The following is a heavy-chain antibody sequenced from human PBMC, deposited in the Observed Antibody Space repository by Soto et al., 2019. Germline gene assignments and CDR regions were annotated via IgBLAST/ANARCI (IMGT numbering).Heavy chain of an antibody. J-gene: IGHJ6*03. D-gene: IGHD4-17*01. CDR3: ATARAYGDYHYYYYYYMDV. Sequence: QVQLVESGGGVVQPGRSLRLSCAASGFTFSSYGMHWVRQAPGKGLEWVAVIWYDGSNKYYADSVKGRFTISRDNSQNTLYLQMNSLRAEDTAVYYCATARAYGDYHYYYYYYMDVWGKGTTVTVSS. V-gene: IGHV3-33*01. CDR2: IWYDGSNK. CDR1: GFTFSSYG.